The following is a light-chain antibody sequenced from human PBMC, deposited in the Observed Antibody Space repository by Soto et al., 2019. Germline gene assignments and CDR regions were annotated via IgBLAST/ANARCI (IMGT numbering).Light chain of an antibody. V-gene: IGLV2-14*03. J-gene: IGLJ1*01. Sequence: QSVLTQPASVSGSAGQSITISCTSTSSDVGGYNYVSWYQHHPGKAPKLMIYDVSNRPSGVSNRFSGSKSGNTASLTISGLQPEDEADYYCSSYTTSNTRQIVFGTGTKVTVL. CDR3: SSYTTSNTRQIV. CDR2: DVS. CDR1: SSDVGGYNY.